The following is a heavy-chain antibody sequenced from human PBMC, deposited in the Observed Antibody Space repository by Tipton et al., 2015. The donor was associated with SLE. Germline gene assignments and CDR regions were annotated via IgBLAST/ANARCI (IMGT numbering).Heavy chain of an antibody. CDR3: ASARRDWDSYSYYYNYMDV. Sequence: LRLSCSVSGDSLSIVGYYXTWIRQPPGKGLEWIGXINHGGSTNYNPFLKSRVTISINTSKNQFSLKLSSVTAADTAVYYCASARRDWDSYSYYYNYMDVWGKRTTVAVSS. CDR2: INHGGST. CDR1: GDSLSIVGYY. V-gene: IGHV4-34*01. D-gene: IGHD3/OR15-3a*01. J-gene: IGHJ6*03.